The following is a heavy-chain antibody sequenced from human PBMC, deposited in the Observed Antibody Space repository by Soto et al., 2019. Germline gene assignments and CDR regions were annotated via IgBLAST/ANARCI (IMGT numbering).Heavy chain of an antibody. CDR2: INAGNGNT. J-gene: IGHJ4*02. CDR3: ARHGYSYGGGYFDY. Sequence: ASVKVSCKASGYTFTSYAMHWVRQAPGQRLEWMGWINAGNGNTKYSQKFQGRFTISRDNSKNTLYLQMNSLRADDTAVYYCARHGYSYGGGYFDYWGQGTLVTVSS. V-gene: IGHV1-3*01. CDR1: GYTFTSYA. D-gene: IGHD5-18*01.